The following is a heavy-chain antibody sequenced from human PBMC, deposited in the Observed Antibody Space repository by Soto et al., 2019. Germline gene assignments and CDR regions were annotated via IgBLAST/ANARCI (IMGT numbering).Heavy chain of an antibody. Sequence: SVKVSCKASGGTFSSYPLSWVRQAPGQGLEWMGGIIPIFGTTKYAQKFQGRVTIIADESTTTAYMELSSLRSEDTAVYYCAMIDYSSGSDYWGQGTLVTSPQ. CDR1: GGTFSSYP. V-gene: IGHV1-69*13. D-gene: IGHD6-19*01. CDR3: AMIDYSSGSDY. CDR2: IIPIFGTT. J-gene: IGHJ4*02.